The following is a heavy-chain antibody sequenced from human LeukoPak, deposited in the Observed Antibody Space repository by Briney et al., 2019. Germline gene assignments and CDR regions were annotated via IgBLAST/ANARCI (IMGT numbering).Heavy chain of an antibody. D-gene: IGHD6-6*01. J-gene: IGHJ4*02. CDR1: RFTFSSYG. V-gene: IGHV3-33*01. CDR2: IWYDGSNK. Sequence: PGRSLRLSCAASRFTFSSYGMHWVRQAPGKGLEWVAVIWYDGSNKYYADSVKGRLTISRDNSKNTLYLQMNSLRAEDTAVYYCATGVTSSSSSYLAHWGQGTLVTVSS. CDR3: ATGVTSSSSSYLAH.